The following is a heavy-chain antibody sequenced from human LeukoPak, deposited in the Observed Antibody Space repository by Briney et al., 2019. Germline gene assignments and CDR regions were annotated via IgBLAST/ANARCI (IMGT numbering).Heavy chain of an antibody. V-gene: IGHV4-31*03. D-gene: IGHD6-19*01. Sequence: SETLSLTCTVSGGSISSGGYYWSWIRQHPGKDLEWIGYIYYSGSTYYNPSLKSRVTISVDTSKNQFSLKLSSVTAADTAVYYCARVSANGWPYYYYGMDVWGQGTTVTVSS. J-gene: IGHJ6*02. CDR2: IYYSGST. CDR3: ARVSANGWPYYYYGMDV. CDR1: GGSISSGGYY.